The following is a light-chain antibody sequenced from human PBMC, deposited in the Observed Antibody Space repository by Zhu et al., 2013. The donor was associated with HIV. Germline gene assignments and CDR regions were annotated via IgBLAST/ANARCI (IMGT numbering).Light chain of an antibody. CDR3: QQANSFPIT. CDR2: GAS. J-gene: IGKJ5*01. CDR1: QNINSKY. V-gene: IGKV3-20*01. Sequence: EIVLTQSPGTLSLSPGERATLSCRASQNINSKYLAWYQQKPGQAPRLLIYGASSRATGIPDRFSGSGSGTDFTLTISRLEPEDFATYYCQQANSFPITFGQGTRLEIK.